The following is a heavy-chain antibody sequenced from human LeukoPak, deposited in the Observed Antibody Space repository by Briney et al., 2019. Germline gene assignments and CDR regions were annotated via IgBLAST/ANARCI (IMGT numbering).Heavy chain of an antibody. Sequence: GGSLRLSCAASGFTFSSYDMHWVRQATGKGLEWVSAIGTAGDTYYPGSVKGRFTISRENAKNSLYLQMNSLRDEDTAVYYCARRGYSYAPGAFDIWGQGTMVTVSS. CDR3: ARRGYSYAPGAFDI. CDR1: GFTFSSYD. J-gene: IGHJ3*02. CDR2: IGTAGDT. V-gene: IGHV3-13*01. D-gene: IGHD5-18*01.